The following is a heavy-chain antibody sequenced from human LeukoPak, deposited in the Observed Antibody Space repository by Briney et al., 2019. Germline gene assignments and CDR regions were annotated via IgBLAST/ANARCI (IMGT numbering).Heavy chain of an antibody. CDR3: ARGVGYCSGGRCYNWFDP. Sequence: GGSLRLSCAASGFTFSLFSMNWVRQAPGKGLEWLSYIGSSGDGAIFYGDSVKGRFTVSRDNAKNSLYLQMDSLGDEDTAVYYCARGVGYCSGGRCYNWFDPWGQGTLVTVSS. CDR2: IGSSGDGAI. CDR1: GFTFSLFS. V-gene: IGHV3-48*02. J-gene: IGHJ5*02. D-gene: IGHD2-15*01.